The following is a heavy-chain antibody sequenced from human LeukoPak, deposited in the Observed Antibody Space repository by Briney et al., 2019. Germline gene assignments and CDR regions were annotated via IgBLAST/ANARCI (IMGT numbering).Heavy chain of an antibody. Sequence: GSLRLSCAASGFIFSSYAMSWVRQAPGKGLEWVSAISGSGGSTYYADSVKGRFTISRDNSKNTLYLQMNSLRAEDTAVYYCAKDPRYGGNSGYWGQGTLVTVSS. CDR3: AKDPRYGGNSGY. CDR2: ISGSGGST. V-gene: IGHV3-23*01. CDR1: GFIFSSYA. D-gene: IGHD4-23*01. J-gene: IGHJ4*02.